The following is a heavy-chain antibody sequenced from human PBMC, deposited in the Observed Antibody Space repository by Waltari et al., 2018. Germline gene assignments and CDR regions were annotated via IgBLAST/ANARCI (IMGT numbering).Heavy chain of an antibody. CDR1: GGTFSSYA. D-gene: IGHD6-6*01. J-gene: IGHJ6*03. CDR3: ALYGSSLYYYYYMDV. V-gene: IGHV1-69*05. Sequence: SCKASGGTFSSYAISWVRQAPGQGLEWMGGIIPIFGTANYAQKFQGRVTITTDESTSTAYMELSSLRSEDTAVYYCALYGSSLYYYYYMDVWGKGTTVTVSS. CDR2: IIPIFGTA.